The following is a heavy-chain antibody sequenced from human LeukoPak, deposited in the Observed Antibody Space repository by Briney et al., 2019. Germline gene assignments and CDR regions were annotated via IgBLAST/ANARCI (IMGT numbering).Heavy chain of an antibody. V-gene: IGHV1-3*01. CDR1: GYTFTSYA. J-gene: IGHJ4*02. CDR3: ARDRPYCSGGSCPFGY. Sequence: ASVKVSCKASGYTFTSYAMHWVRQAPGQRLEWMGWINAGNGNTKYSQKFQGRVTITRDTSASTAYMELSSLRSEDTAVYYCARDRPYCSGGSCPFGYWGQGTLVTVSS. CDR2: INAGNGNT. D-gene: IGHD2-15*01.